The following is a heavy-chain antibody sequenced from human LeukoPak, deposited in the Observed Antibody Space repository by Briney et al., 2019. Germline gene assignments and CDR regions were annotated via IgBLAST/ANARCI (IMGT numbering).Heavy chain of an antibody. CDR1: GYTFTNYA. D-gene: IGHD6-25*01. CDR2: INTNTGNP. V-gene: IGHV7-4-1*02. Sequence: ASVKVSCKASGYTFTNYAINWVRQAPGQGLEWIGWINTNTGNPTFAQGFTGRFVFSLDTSVSTAYLQISSLQSEDTAVYYCARDLAAALGADFDYWGQGTLVTVSS. CDR3: ARDLAAALGADFDY. J-gene: IGHJ4*02.